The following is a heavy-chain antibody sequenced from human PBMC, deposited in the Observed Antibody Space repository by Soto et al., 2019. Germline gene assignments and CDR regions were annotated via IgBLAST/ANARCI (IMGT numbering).Heavy chain of an antibody. CDR3: AGDPDSHYNDSHASSYP. V-gene: IGHV4-30-2*02. D-gene: IGHD4-4*01. CDR2: IYHTGTT. Sequence: TLSLTCTVSGGSINSGGYSWTWIRQPPGKGLEWIGFIYHTGTTYYNPSLKSRVTISVDRSKNQFSLKLTGLRSDDTAVYYCAGDPDSHYNDSHASSYPWGQGTLVTVSS. J-gene: IGHJ5*02. CDR1: GGSINSGGYS.